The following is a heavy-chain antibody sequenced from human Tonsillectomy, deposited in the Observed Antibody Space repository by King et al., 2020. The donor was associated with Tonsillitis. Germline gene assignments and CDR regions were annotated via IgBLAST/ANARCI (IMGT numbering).Heavy chain of an antibody. V-gene: IGHV1-8*01. CDR1: GYTFTSYD. Sequence: VQLVESGAEVKNPGASVKVSCKASGYTFTSYDINWVRQATGQGLEWMGWMNPNSGNTGYAQKFQGRVTMTRNTSISTAYMELSSLRSEDTAVYYCARGLEAVKIYGMDVWGQGTTVTVSS. J-gene: IGHJ6*02. CDR3: ARGLEAVKIYGMDV. CDR2: MNPNSGNT.